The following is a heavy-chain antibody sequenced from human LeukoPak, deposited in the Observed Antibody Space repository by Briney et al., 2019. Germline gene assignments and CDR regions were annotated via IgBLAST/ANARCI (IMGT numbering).Heavy chain of an antibody. Sequence: GGSLRLSCAASGFTFSSYTMHWVRQAPGKGLEWVAVISYDGSNKYYADSVKGRFTISRDNSKDTLYLQMNSLRAVDTAVYYCAKPSGILGGGYWGQGTLVTVSS. CDR2: ISYDGSNK. D-gene: IGHD3-16*01. J-gene: IGHJ4*02. CDR1: GFTFSSYT. V-gene: IGHV3-30-3*02. CDR3: AKPSGILGGGY.